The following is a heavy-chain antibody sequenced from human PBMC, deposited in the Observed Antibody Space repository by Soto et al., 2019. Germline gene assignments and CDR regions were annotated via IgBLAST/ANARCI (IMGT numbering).Heavy chain of an antibody. CDR2: ISSSSSCI. CDR3: AKGVPGIAVAGTGYFQH. CDR1: GFTFSSYS. J-gene: IGHJ1*01. V-gene: IGHV3-21*01. D-gene: IGHD6-19*01. Sequence: PGGSLRLSCAASGFTFSSYSMNWVRQAPGKGLEWVSSISSSSSCIYYADSVKGRFTISRDNAKNSLYLQMNSLRAEDTAVYYCAKGVPGIAVAGTGYFQHWGQGTLVTVSS.